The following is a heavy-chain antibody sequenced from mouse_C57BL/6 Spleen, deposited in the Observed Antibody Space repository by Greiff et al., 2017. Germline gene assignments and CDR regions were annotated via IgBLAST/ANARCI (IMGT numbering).Heavy chain of an antibody. CDR3: ARLPPFAY. Sequence: QVQLQQPGAELVKPGASVKLSCKASGYTFTSYWMQWVKQRPGQGLEWIGEIDPSDSYTNYNQKFKGKATLTVDTSSSTAYMQLSSLTSEDSAVYYCARLPPFAYWGQGTLVTVSA. J-gene: IGHJ3*01. CDR2: IDPSDSYT. V-gene: IGHV1-50*01. CDR1: GYTFTSYW.